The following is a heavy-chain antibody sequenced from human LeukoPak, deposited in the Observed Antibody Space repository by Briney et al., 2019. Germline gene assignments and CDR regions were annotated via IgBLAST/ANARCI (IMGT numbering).Heavy chain of an antibody. CDR3: AREGHDSSGYYFSPDYYYMDV. CDR2: IYYSGST. V-gene: IGHV4-59*01. D-gene: IGHD3-22*01. Sequence: SETLSLTCTVSGGSISSYYWSWIRQPPGKGLEWIGYIYYSGSTNYNPSLKSRVTISVDTSKNQFSLKLSSVTAADTAVYYCAREGHDSSGYYFSPDYYYMDVWGKGATVTVSS. CDR1: GGSISSYY. J-gene: IGHJ6*03.